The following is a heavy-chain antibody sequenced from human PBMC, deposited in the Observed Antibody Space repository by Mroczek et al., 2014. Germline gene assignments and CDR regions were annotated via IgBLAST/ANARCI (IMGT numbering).Heavy chain of an antibody. J-gene: IGHJ5*02. CDR1: GGSFSGYY. D-gene: IGHD3-9*01. CDR3: AKXGGLLRYFDWLSRYNWFTP. V-gene: IGHV4-34*01. CDR2: INHSGST. Sequence: QVQLQQWGAGLLKPSETLSLTCAVYGGSFSGYYWSWIRQPPGKGLEWIGEINHSGSTNYNPSLKSRVTISVDTSKNQFSLKLSSVTAADTAVYYCAKXGGLLRYFDWLSRYNWFTPGAREPWHRLL.